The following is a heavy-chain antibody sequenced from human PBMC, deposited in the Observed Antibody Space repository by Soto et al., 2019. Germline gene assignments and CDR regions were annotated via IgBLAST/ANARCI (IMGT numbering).Heavy chain of an antibody. CDR1: GGSISSGDYY. D-gene: IGHD5-12*01. CDR3: ARYSGYEGLRFDP. J-gene: IGHJ5*02. CDR2: IYYSGST. Sequence: QVQLQESGPGLVKPSQTLSLTCTVSGGSISSGDYYWSWIRQPPGKGLEWIGYIYYSGSTYYNPCLKSGVTISLDTSKTQFSLKLSSVTAADTAVYYCARYSGYEGLRFDPWGQGTLVTVSS. V-gene: IGHV4-30-4*01.